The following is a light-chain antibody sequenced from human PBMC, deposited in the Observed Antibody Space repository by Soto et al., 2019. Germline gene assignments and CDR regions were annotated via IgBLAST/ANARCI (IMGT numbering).Light chain of an antibody. V-gene: IGLV4-60*02. CDR2: LEGSGSY. Sequence: QLVLTQSSSASASLGSSVKLTCTLSSGHSSYIIAWHQQQPRKAPRFLMKLEGSGSYYKGSGVPDRFSGSASGADRYLTISNLQFEDEADYYCETWDTNTWVFGGGTKLTVL. CDR3: ETWDTNTWV. J-gene: IGLJ3*02. CDR1: SGHSSYI.